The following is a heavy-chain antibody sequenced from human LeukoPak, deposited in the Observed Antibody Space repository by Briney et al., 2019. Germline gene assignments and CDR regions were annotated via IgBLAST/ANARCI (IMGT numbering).Heavy chain of an antibody. CDR1: GFTFSSYS. V-gene: IGHV3-21*01. J-gene: IGHJ5*02. CDR3: ARDPSGYCSSTSCYGWFDP. Sequence: GGSLRLSCAASGFTFSSYSMNWVCQAPGKGLEWVSSISSSSSYIYYADSVKGRFTISRDNAKNSLYLQMNSLRAEDTAVYYCARDPSGYCSSTSCYGWFDPWGQGTLVTVSS. CDR2: ISSSSSYI. D-gene: IGHD2-2*01.